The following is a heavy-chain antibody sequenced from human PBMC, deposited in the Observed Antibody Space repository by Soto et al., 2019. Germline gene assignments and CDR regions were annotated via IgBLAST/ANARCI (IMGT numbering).Heavy chain of an antibody. CDR1: GGTFNTYA. CDR2: ISPMFGAA. V-gene: IGHV1-69*19. D-gene: IGHD3-10*01. J-gene: IGHJ4*02. Sequence: QVQLVQSGAAMKKPGSSVKVSCQSSGGTFNTYAMNWVRQAPGQGPEWMGDISPMFGAANYAPKFQGRVTITADESTGTSYMQLSSLKSEDTALYFCAREVQVHTPAFVYWGQGTLVTVSS. CDR3: AREVQVHTPAFVY.